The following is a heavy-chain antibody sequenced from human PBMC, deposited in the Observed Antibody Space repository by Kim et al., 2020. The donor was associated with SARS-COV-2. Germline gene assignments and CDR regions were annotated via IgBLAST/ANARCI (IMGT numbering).Heavy chain of an antibody. V-gene: IGHV4-39*01. J-gene: IGHJ4*02. D-gene: IGHD2-2*02. CDR3: ARAVLAAILSTKDYFDY. Sequence: LKSRVTIAVDTSKNQFALKLSSVTAADTAVYYCARAVLAAILSTKDYFDYWGQGTLVTVSS.